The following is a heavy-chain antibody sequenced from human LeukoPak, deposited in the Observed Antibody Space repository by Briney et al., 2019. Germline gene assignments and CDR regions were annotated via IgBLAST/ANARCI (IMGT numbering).Heavy chain of an antibody. CDR2: IIPIFGTA. CDR1: GYTFTSYG. V-gene: IGHV1-69*06. Sequence: SVKVSCKAYGYTFTSYGISWVRQAPGQGLEWMGGIIPIFGTANYAQKFQGRVTITADKSTSTAYMELSSLRSEDTAVYYCARGYCSGGSCYAGEDYYYYYMDVWGKGTTVTVSS. J-gene: IGHJ6*03. CDR3: ARGYCSGGSCYAGEDYYYYYMDV. D-gene: IGHD2-15*01.